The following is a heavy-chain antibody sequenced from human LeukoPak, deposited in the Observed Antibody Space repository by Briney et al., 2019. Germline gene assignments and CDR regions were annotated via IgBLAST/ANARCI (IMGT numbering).Heavy chain of an antibody. J-gene: IGHJ4*02. D-gene: IGHD2-2*01. V-gene: IGHV3-23*01. Sequence: PGGSLRLSCATSGFTFSSYAMSWVRQAPGKGLEWVSAISGSGDSTYYADSVKGRFTISRDNSKNTLYLQMNSLKAEDTAVYYCAKAYCGSSGCYYFDYWGQRTLVTVSS. CDR2: ISGSGDST. CDR3: AKAYCGSSGCYYFDY. CDR1: GFTFSSYA.